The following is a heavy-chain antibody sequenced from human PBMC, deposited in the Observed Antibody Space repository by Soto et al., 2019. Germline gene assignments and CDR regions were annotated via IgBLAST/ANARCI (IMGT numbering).Heavy chain of an antibody. CDR3: ARHARAVTGFDY. D-gene: IGHD4-17*01. Sequence: GSLRLSCAASGFTFSIHNINWVRQAPGEGLVWVSYISSTSSNIHYADSVQGRFTISRDNGKNSMYLQMNSLRAEDTGVYYCARHARAVTGFDYWGQGTLVTVSS. CDR1: GFTFSIHN. V-gene: IGHV3-48*01. CDR2: ISSTSSNI. J-gene: IGHJ4*02.